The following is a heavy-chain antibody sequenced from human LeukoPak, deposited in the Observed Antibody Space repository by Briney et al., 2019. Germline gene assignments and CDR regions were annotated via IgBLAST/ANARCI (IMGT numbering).Heavy chain of an antibody. J-gene: IGHJ4*02. CDR3: ARGPQRGYSDY. V-gene: IGHV1-18*01. D-gene: IGHD5-18*01. CDR1: GYTFTSYG. Sequence: ASVKVSCRTSGYTFTSYGISWVRQAPGQGLEWMGWISAYNGNTNYAQKFQGRVTMTTDTSTSTAYIELTSLRSDDTALYYCARGPQRGYSDYWGQGTLVTVSS. CDR2: ISAYNGNT.